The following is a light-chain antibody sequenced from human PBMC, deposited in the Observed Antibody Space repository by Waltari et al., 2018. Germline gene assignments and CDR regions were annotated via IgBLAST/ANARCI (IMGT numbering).Light chain of an antibody. CDR2: DVY. V-gene: IGLV2-18*02. J-gene: IGLJ2*01. Sequence: QSALTQPPSVSGSPGQSVTISCTGTSSDIGSYNRVSWYQQPPGTAPKLRIYDVYNRPSGVPDRFSGSKSGNTASLTISGLQAEDEADYYCSSYTSSSTVVFGGGTKLTVL. CDR1: SSDIGSYNR. CDR3: SSYTSSSTVV.